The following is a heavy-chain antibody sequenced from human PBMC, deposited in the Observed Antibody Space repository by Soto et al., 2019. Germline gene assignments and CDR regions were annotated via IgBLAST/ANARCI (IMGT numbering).Heavy chain of an antibody. CDR2: ISYDGSNK. D-gene: IGHD4-17*01. CDR1: GFTFSSYG. CDR3: AKDYGDWYFDL. Sequence: QVQLVESGGGVVQPGRSLRLSCAASGFTFSSYGMHWVRQAPGKGLEWVAVISYDGSNKYYADSVKGRFTISRDNSKNTLYLQMNRLRAEDTAVYYCAKDYGDWYFDLWGRGTLVTVSS. J-gene: IGHJ2*01. V-gene: IGHV3-30*18.